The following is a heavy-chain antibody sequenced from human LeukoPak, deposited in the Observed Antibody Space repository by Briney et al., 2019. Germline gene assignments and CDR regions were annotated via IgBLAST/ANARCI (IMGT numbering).Heavy chain of an antibody. CDR2: INEDGSEK. D-gene: IGHD2-2*01. CDR3: AFPSWVGY. CDR1: RFTFSSFW. J-gene: IGHJ4*02. V-gene: IGHV3-7*03. Sequence: GGSLKLSCAPSRFTFSSFWMTWVRQAPGKGLEWVANINEDGSEKNYVDSVKGRFTISRDNAKNSLYLQMNSLRAEDTAVYYCAFPSWVGYWGQGTLVTVSS.